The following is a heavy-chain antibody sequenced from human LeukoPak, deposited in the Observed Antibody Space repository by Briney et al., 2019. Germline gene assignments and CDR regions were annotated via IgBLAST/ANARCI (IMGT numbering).Heavy chain of an antibody. Sequence: ASVKVSCKVSGYTLTELSMHWVRQAPGKGLEWMGGFDPEDGETIYAQKFQGRVTMTEDTSTDTAYMELSSLRSEDTAVYYCATDDYVWGSYRSIDHWGQGTLVTVSS. CDR2: FDPEDGET. V-gene: IGHV1-24*01. CDR1: GYTLTELS. CDR3: ATDDYVWGSYRSIDH. J-gene: IGHJ4*02. D-gene: IGHD3-16*02.